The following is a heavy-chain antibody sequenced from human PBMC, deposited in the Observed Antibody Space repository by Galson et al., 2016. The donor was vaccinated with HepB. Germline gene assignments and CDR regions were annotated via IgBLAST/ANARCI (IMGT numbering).Heavy chain of an antibody. J-gene: IGHJ3*01. V-gene: IGHV1-18*01. CDR2: ISPYNGNT. D-gene: IGHD1-26*01. Sequence: SVKVSCKASGYSLVTEGISWFRQAPGEGPEWMGWISPYNGNTNYAQKFQDRVTVTADTTSNTAYMELRSLKLTSATAADTAIYYCARAAGWGKYYPGAFDVWGQGAPVIVSP. CDR3: ARAAGWGKYYPGAFDV. CDR1: GYSLVTEG.